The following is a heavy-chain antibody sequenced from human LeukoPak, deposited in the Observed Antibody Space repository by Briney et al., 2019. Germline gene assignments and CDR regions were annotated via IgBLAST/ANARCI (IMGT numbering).Heavy chain of an antibody. J-gene: IGHJ3*02. D-gene: IGHD3-3*02. CDR3: AKIRPPAYDI. CDR2: ISGRDSST. CDR1: GFTFSSYA. Sequence: GGSLRLSCAASGFTFSSYAMNWVRRAPGKGLEWVSAISGRDSSTYYADSVKGRFTISRDNSKNTLYLQMNSLRAEDTAVYYCAKIRPPAYDIWGQGTMVTVSS. V-gene: IGHV3-23*01.